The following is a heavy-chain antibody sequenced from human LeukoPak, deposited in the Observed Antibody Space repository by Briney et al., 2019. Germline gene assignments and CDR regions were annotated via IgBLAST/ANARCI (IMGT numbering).Heavy chain of an antibody. CDR2: ITGSGGNR. CDR3: ARDGVRDGLYFDY. CDR1: GFTFSNAW. V-gene: IGHV3-11*04. J-gene: IGHJ4*02. D-gene: IGHD5-24*01. Sequence: NPGGSLRLSCAASGFTFSNAWMSWVRQAPGKGLEWVSGITGSGGNRYYADSVKGRFTISRDNAKNSLYLQMNSLRAEDTAVYYCARDGVRDGLYFDYWGQGTLVTVSA.